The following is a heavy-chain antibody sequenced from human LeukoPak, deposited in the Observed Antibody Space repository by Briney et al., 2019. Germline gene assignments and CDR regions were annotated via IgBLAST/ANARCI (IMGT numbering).Heavy chain of an antibody. CDR3: ARGESAYYPIDY. CDR2: ISSGSSYI. J-gene: IGHJ4*02. V-gene: IGHV3-21*01. D-gene: IGHD3-3*01. Sequence: GRSLRLSCAASGFTFSSYGMHWVRQAPGKGLEWVSSISSGSSYIYYAYSVKGRFTISRDNAKNSLYLQMNSLRAEDTAVYYCARGESAYYPIDYWGQGTLVTVSS. CDR1: GFTFSSYG.